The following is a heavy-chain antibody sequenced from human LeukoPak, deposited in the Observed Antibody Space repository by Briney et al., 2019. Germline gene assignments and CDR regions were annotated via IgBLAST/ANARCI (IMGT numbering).Heavy chain of an antibody. Sequence: SETLSLTCTVSGDSLSSSFWSWIRQPAGKGLEWIGRIYTSGSTNYSPSLKSRVTISGDTSKNQFSLKLSSVTAADTAVYYCARGRGVTTDFDYWGQGTLVTVSS. J-gene: IGHJ4*02. D-gene: IGHD4-17*01. V-gene: IGHV4-4*07. CDR1: GDSLSSSF. CDR3: ARGRGVTTDFDY. CDR2: IYTSGST.